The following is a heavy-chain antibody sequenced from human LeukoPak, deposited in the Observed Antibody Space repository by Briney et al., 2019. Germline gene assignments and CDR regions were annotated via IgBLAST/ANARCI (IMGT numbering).Heavy chain of an antibody. Sequence: ASVKVSCKASGYTFTSYYMHWVRQAPGQGLEWIGIINPSGGSTSYAQKFQGRVTMTRDMSTSTVYMELSSLRSEDTAVYYCASERWKNYYDGSAREGYWGQGTLVTVSS. D-gene: IGHD3-22*01. J-gene: IGHJ4*02. CDR1: GYTFTSYY. CDR2: INPSGGST. V-gene: IGHV1-46*01. CDR3: ASERWKNYYDGSAREGY.